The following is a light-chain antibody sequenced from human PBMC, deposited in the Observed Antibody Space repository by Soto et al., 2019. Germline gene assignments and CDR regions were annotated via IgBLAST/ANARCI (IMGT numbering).Light chain of an antibody. CDR2: AAS. V-gene: IGKV1-39*01. CDR3: QQSYRSPYT. Sequence: IQLTHSPSSLSASVGDRVTLTCRASQSINIYLNWYQQKPGKAPTLLIYAASSLQSGVPSRFSGGGSRTDFTLTISSLQTEDFATYYCQQSYRSPYTFGQGTKLEI. CDR1: QSINIY. J-gene: IGKJ2*01.